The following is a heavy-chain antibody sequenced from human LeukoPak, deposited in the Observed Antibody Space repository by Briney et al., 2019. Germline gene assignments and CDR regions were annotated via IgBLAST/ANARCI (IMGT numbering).Heavy chain of an antibody. CDR3: ARPRRGYFDL. CDR2: IYYSGNT. Sequence: PSETLSLTCTVSGGSISSYYWSWIRQPPGKGLERIGYIYYSGNTNYNPSLKSRVTISVDTSKNQFSLKLSSVTAADTAVYYCARPRRGYFDLWGRGTLVTVSS. CDR1: GGSISSYY. J-gene: IGHJ2*01. V-gene: IGHV4-59*01.